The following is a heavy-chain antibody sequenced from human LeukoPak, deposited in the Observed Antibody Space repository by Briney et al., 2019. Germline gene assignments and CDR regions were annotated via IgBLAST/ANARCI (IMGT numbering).Heavy chain of an antibody. CDR3: ARDPGYSNYGPFVDY. D-gene: IGHD4-11*01. CDR1: GFTFSSYA. Sequence: QTGGSLRLSCAASGFTFSSYAMSWVRQAPGKGLEWVSAISGSGGSTYYADSVKGRFTISRDNSKNTLYLQMNSLRAEDTAVYYCARDPGYSNYGPFVDYWGQGTLVTVSS. CDR2: ISGSGGST. J-gene: IGHJ4*02. V-gene: IGHV3-23*01.